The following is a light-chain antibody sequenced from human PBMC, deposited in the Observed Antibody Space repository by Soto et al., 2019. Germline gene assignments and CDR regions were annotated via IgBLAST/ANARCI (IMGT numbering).Light chain of an antibody. J-gene: IGKJ1*01. Sequence: DIQMTQSPPTLSASVGDRVTITCRASQGISRWLAWYQQRPGKAPKLLIYDASTLHSGVSSRFSGSGSGTEFTLTISSLQPNDSATYYCQQYTTYWTFGQGTKVDIK. CDR3: QQYTTYWT. V-gene: IGKV1-5*01. CDR1: QGISRW. CDR2: DAS.